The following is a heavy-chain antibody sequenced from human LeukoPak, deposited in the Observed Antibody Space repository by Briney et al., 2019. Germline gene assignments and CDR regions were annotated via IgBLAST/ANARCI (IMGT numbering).Heavy chain of an antibody. J-gene: IGHJ5*02. CDR3: AREYSYDMGEWFDP. CDR2: TKQDGTES. V-gene: IGHV3-7*05. D-gene: IGHD3-16*01. CDR1: GFTFSTSW. Sequence: GSLRLSCAASGFTFSTSWMGWVRQVPGKGLEWVANTKQDGTESQYVDTVKGRFTISRHNSMNTVYLQMNSLRAEDTAVYYCAREYSYDMGEWFDPWGQGTLVTVSS.